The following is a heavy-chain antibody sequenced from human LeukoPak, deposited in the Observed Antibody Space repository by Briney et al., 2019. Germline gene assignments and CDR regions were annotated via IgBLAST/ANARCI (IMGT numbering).Heavy chain of an antibody. Sequence: GGSLRLSCAASGFTFSSYAMSWVRQAPGKGLEWVSAINGSGGSTYYADSVKGRFTISRDNSKNTLYLQMNSLRAEDTAVYYCAKRNYDFWSGYYRRAENHFDYWGQGALVTVSS. CDR1: GFTFSSYA. CDR2: INGSGGST. J-gene: IGHJ4*02. V-gene: IGHV3-23*01. D-gene: IGHD3-3*01. CDR3: AKRNYDFWSGYYRRAENHFDY.